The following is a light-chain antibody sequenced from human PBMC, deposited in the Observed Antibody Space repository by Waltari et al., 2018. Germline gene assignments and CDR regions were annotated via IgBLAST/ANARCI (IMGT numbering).Light chain of an antibody. CDR1: QSINSN. J-gene: IGKJ3*01. Sequence: EIVMTQSPATLSVSQGERATLSCRASQSINSNLAWYQQKPGQAPRLLIYGASTRVTGIPATFSGSGSGTEFTLTISSLQSEDFAVFYCQQYNNWPVTFGPGTKVDIK. CDR2: GAS. CDR3: QQYNNWPVT. V-gene: IGKV3-15*01.